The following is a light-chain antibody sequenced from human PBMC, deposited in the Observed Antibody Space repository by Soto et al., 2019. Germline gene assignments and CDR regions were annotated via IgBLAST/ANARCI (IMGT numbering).Light chain of an antibody. J-gene: IGKJ1*01. CDR1: QSLSSIY. CDR2: STS. Sequence: EIVLTQSPGTLSLSPGERATLSCRASQSLSSIYLAWYQQKPGQAPRLLIYSTSSRATGIPDRFSGSGSGTDFSLTISRLEPEDSAVYYCQQYGDSRTFGQGTKVEIK. CDR3: QQYGDSRT. V-gene: IGKV3-20*01.